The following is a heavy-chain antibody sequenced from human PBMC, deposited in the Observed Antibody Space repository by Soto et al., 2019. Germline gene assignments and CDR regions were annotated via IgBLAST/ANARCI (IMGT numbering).Heavy chain of an antibody. J-gene: IGHJ3*02. CDR1: GGSISSNYW. D-gene: IGHD3-16*01. Sequence: QVQLQESGPGLVKPSGTLSLTCEVSGGSISSNYWWSWVRQPPGKGLEWIGEMYHSGSTNYNPSLKSRVTIAVDKSNNQFFLDLTSVTAAETAVYYCARLHMITFGGHVYRPFDIWGQGTMVTVSS. CDR3: ARLHMITFGGHVYRPFDI. CDR2: MYHSGST. V-gene: IGHV4-4*02.